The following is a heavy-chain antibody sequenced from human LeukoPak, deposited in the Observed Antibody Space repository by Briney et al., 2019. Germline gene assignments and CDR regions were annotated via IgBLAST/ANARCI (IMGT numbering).Heavy chain of an antibody. CDR1: GGTFSSYA. CDR3: ARKLWHRNDC. Sequence: SVKVSCKASGGTFSSYAISWVRQAPGQGLEWMGGIIPIFGTANYAQKFQGRVTITADESTSTAYMELSSLRSEDTALYYCARKLWHRNDCWGQGTLVTVSS. CDR2: IIPIFGTA. J-gene: IGHJ4*02. D-gene: IGHD3-16*01. V-gene: IGHV1-69*01.